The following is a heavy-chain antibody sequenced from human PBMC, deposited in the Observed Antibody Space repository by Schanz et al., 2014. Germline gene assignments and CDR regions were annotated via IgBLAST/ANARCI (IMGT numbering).Heavy chain of an antibody. CDR2: VHPGGST. Sequence: VQLQESGPGLVEPSQTLSLTCTVSGDSISSAYWSWIRQAPGKGLEWVSFVHPGGSTYYPDSVKGRFTISRDNSKNTVYLQMNSLRPGDTAVYYCARESSNDIVLVPGAVFDHWGQGIMVTVSS. D-gene: IGHD2-2*01. CDR1: GDSISSAY. J-gene: IGHJ4*02. CDR3: ARESSNDIVLVPGAVFDH. V-gene: IGHV3-66*02.